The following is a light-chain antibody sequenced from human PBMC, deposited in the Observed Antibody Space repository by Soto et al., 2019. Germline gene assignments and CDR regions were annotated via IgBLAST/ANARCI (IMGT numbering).Light chain of an antibody. J-gene: IGKJ5*01. Sequence: EIVLTQSPATLSLSPGERATLSCRASQSVRSYLGWYQQRPGQAPRLLIYDATNRAAGIPARFSGSGSGTDFTLTISSLEPDDFAVYYCQQGGTFGQGTRLEIK. CDR1: QSVRSY. CDR3: QQGGT. V-gene: IGKV3-11*01. CDR2: DAT.